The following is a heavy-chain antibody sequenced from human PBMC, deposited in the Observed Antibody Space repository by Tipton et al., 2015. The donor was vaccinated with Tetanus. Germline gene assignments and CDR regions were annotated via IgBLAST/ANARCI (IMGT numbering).Heavy chain of an antibody. CDR1: GFTFSNYW. V-gene: IGHV3-7*01. CDR3: ARDRYDCCGYYEAAFDY. Sequence: SLRLSCAASGFTFSNYWMTWVRQVPGKGLQWVASIRQDGSDKYYLDSVKGRFTISRDNAKSSLYLQMDTLRAEDTAVYYCARDRYDCCGYYEAAFDYWGQGSLVTVSS. D-gene: IGHD3-22*01. CDR2: IRQDGSDK. J-gene: IGHJ4*02.